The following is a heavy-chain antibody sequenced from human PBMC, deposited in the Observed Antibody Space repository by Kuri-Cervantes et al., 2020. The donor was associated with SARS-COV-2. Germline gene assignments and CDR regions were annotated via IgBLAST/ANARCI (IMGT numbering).Heavy chain of an antibody. D-gene: IGHD3-10*01. CDR2: MNPNSGNT. V-gene: IGHV1-8*01. Sequence: ASVKVSCKASGYTFTSYDINWVRQATGQGLEWMGWMNPNSGNTGYAQKFQGRVTMTRNTSISTAYMELSSLRSEDTAVYYCAKAPGLSWFRELASWFDPCGQASLVTVSS. J-gene: IGHJ5*02. CDR3: AKAPGLSWFRELASWFDP. CDR1: GYTFTSYD.